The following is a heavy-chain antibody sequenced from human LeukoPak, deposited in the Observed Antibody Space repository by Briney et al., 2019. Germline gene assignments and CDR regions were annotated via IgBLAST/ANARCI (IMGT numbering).Heavy chain of an antibody. CDR2: ISAYNGNT. D-gene: IGHD3-22*01. V-gene: IGHV1-18*01. Sequence: GASVKVSCKASGYTFTSYGISWVRQAPGQGLEWMGWISAYNGNTNYAQKHQGRVTMTTDTSTSTAYMELRSLRSDDTAVYYCARGGLTYYYDSSGYQQPDYWGQGTLVTVSS. CDR3: ARGGLTYYYDSSGYQQPDY. J-gene: IGHJ4*02. CDR1: GYTFTSYG.